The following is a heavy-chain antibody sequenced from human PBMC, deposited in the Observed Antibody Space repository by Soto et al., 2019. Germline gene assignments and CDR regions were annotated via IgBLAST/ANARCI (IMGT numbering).Heavy chain of an antibody. CDR2: ISAYDGDR. V-gene: IGHV1-18*01. D-gene: IGHD3-9*01. J-gene: IGHJ5*02. Sequence: QIQMVQSGGEVKKPGASVKVSCKASGYAFSSYGITWVRQAPGQGPEWMGWISAYDGDRNYGQDYQGRLTMTTDTSTSTACMEVRSLRSDETAVYYCVRDFRHYEVSTGSYSDCFDPSGQGTQLTVSS. CDR1: GYAFSSYG. CDR3: VRDFRHYEVSTGSYSDCFDP.